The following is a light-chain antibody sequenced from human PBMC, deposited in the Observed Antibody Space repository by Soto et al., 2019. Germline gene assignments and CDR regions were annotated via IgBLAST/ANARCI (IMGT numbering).Light chain of an antibody. V-gene: IGLV2-14*01. CDR1: SSDVGGYNY. CDR3: SSYTSSSTLYV. Sequence: QSALTQPASVSGSPGQSITISCTGTSSDVGGYNYVSWYQQHPGKAPKLIIYEVSNRPSGVSNRFSGSKSGDTASLTISWLHADDEADYYCSSYTSSSTLYVFGTGTKVTVL. CDR2: EVS. J-gene: IGLJ1*01.